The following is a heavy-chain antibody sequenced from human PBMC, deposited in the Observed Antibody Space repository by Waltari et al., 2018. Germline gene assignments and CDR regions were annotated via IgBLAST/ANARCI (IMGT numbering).Heavy chain of an antibody. D-gene: IGHD1-20*01. CDR1: GGSISSSSYY. V-gene: IGHV4-39*01. CDR3: ASYMYNWNEGGDY. J-gene: IGHJ4*02. Sequence: QLQLQESGPGLVKPSETLSLTCTVSGGSISSSSYYLGWIRQPPGKGLEWIGSIYYSGSTYYNPSLKSRVTISVDTSKNQFSLKLSSVTAADTAVYYCASYMYNWNEGGDYWGQGTLVTVSS. CDR2: IYYSGST.